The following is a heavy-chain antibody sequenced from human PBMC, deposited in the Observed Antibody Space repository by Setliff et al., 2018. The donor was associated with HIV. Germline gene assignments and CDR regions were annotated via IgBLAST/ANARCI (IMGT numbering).Heavy chain of an antibody. CDR3: AKDKGGYNWNYFDY. Sequence: PGGSLRLSCATSGFTLSTYGMHWVRQAPGKGLEWVARVHYNGNDKFYVDSVKGRSTISRDNSENTLYLQMDGLRAEDTAVYYCAKDKGGYNWNYFDYWGPGTQVTVSS. CDR1: GFTLSTYG. D-gene: IGHD1-20*01. V-gene: IGHV3-30*02. J-gene: IGHJ4*02. CDR2: VHYNGNDK.